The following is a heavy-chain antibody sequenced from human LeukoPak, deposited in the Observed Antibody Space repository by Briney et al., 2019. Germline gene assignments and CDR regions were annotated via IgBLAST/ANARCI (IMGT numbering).Heavy chain of an antibody. V-gene: IGHV3-64D*06. CDR1: GFIFSSYA. D-gene: IGHD1-26*01. CDR3: VKDLSGSYAFDY. CDR2: ISHDGGRT. Sequence: PGGSLRLSCSAPGFIFSSYAMHWVRQAPGKGLEFVSAISHDGGRTRYADSAKGRFTISRDNSKNTLYLQMSSLRAEDTAVYYCVKDLSGSYAFDYWGQGTLVTVSS. J-gene: IGHJ4*02.